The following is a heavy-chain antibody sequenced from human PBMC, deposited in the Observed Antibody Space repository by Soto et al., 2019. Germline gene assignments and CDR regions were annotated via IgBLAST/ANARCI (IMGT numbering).Heavy chain of an antibody. J-gene: IGHJ4*02. V-gene: IGHV4-30-2*01. CDR2: IYHSGST. Sequence: PSETLSLTCAVSGGSIGSGGYCWSWIRQPPGKGLEWIGYIYHSGSTYYNPSLKSRVTISVDRSKNQFSLKLSSVTAADTAVYYCARSYSSGWGPFDYWGQGTQVTVSS. CDR3: ARSYSSGWGPFDY. D-gene: IGHD6-19*01. CDR1: GGSIGSGGYC.